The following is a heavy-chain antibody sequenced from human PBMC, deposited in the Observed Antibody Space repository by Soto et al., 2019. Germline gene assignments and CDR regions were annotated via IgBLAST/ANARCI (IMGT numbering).Heavy chain of an antibody. J-gene: IGHJ4*01. D-gene: IGHD3-22*01. CDR1: GRFISNGGYH. Sequence: SETLSLPCSVSGRFISNGGYHWSWVRPQLGTGLEWLGFVNYDGTTYYNPSLKSRPTISVGTSEIQCSRQLTSVTAAHTAVYLCATFQAGARGRGYWGPGTLVTVSS. CDR2: VNYDGTT. CDR3: ATFQAGARGRGY. V-gene: IGHV4-31*02.